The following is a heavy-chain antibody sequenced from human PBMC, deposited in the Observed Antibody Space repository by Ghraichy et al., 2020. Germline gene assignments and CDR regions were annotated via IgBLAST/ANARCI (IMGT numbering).Heavy chain of an antibody. CDR1: GGSISSSSYY. D-gene: IGHD3-16*01. CDR3: ARASYYDYVWDY. CDR2: IYYSGST. Sequence: SQTLSLTCTVSGGSISSSSYYWGWIRQPPGKGLEWIGSIYYSGSTNYNPSLKSRVTISVDTSKNQFSLKLSSVTAADTAVYYCARASYYDYVWDYWGQGTLVTVSS. V-gene: IGHV4-39*07. J-gene: IGHJ4*02.